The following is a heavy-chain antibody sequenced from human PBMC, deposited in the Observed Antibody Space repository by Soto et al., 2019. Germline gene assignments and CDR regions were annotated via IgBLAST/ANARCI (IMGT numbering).Heavy chain of an antibody. D-gene: IGHD6-19*01. Sequence: QLQLQESGPGLVKPSETLSLTCTVSGGSISSSSYYWGWIRQPPGKGLEWIGSIYYSGSTYYNPSIKSRVTISVDTSKHQFSLKLSSVTAADTAVYYCARPDHRDIAVAGGGAFDIWGQGTMVTVSS. J-gene: IGHJ3*02. V-gene: IGHV4-39*01. CDR1: GGSISSSSYY. CDR2: IYYSGST. CDR3: ARPDHRDIAVAGGGAFDI.